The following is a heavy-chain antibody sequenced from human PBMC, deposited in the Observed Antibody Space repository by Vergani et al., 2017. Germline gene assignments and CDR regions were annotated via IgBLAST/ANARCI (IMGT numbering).Heavy chain of an antibody. Sequence: QVQLQESGPGLVKPSETLSLTCTVSNDSVSNTFYYWGWIRQTPGKGLEWIGSIYYSGSTYYNPSLESRVTMSVDTSKNQFSLKLSSVTAADTAVYYCARHSPRLLWFGEPRGFDPWGQGTLVTVSS. CDR3: ARHSPRLLWFGEPRGFDP. J-gene: IGHJ5*02. D-gene: IGHD3-10*01. CDR2: IYYSGST. V-gene: IGHV4-39*01. CDR1: NDSVSNTFYY.